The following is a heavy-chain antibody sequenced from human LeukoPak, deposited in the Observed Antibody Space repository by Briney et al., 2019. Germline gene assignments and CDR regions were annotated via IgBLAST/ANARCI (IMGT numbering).Heavy chain of an antibody. CDR1: GYTFTGYY. J-gene: IGHJ5*02. Sequence: ASVKVSCKASGYTFTGYYMHWVRQAPGQGLEWMGWINPNSGGTNYAQKFQGWVTMARDTSISTAYMELSRLRSDDTAVYYCARALVKGNWFDPWGQGTLVTVSS. D-gene: IGHD3-9*01. V-gene: IGHV1-2*04. CDR2: INPNSGGT. CDR3: ARALVKGNWFDP.